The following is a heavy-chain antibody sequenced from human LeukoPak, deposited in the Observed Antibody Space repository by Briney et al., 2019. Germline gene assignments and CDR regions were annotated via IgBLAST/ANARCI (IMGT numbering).Heavy chain of an antibody. Sequence: GGSLRLSCAASGFTFSSYWMHWVRQAPGKGLVWVSRINTDGSSTSCADSVKGRFTISRDNAKNTLYLQMNSLRAEDTAVYYCARDFHYYDTSGYRYWGQGTLVTVSS. D-gene: IGHD3-22*01. J-gene: IGHJ4*02. CDR3: ARDFHYYDTSGYRY. CDR2: INTDGSST. V-gene: IGHV3-74*01. CDR1: GFTFSSYW.